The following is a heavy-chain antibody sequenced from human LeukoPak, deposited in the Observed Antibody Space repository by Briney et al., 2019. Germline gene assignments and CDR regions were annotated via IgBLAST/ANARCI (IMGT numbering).Heavy chain of an antibody. Sequence: TPPETLSLTCTVSGGSISSSNYYWGWIHQPPGKGLEWIGSISYSGTTYYNPSLKSRVTIFVDTSKNQFSLKLSSVTAADTAVYYCASKQWVYYYMDVWGKGTTVTVSS. V-gene: IGHV4-39*01. J-gene: IGHJ6*03. CDR1: GGSISSSNYY. CDR2: ISYSGTT. CDR3: ASKQWVYYYMDV. D-gene: IGHD1-26*01.